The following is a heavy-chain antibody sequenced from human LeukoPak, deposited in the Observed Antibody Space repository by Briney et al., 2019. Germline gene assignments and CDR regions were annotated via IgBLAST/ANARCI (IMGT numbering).Heavy chain of an antibody. CDR1: GFTFSSYA. J-gene: IGHJ4*02. V-gene: IGHV3-30-3*02. D-gene: IGHD1-14*01. Sequence: GGSLRLSCAASGFTFSSYAMHWVRQAPGKGLEWVAVISYDGSNKYYADSVKGRFTISRDNSKNTLYLQMSNLRAEDTAIYYCAKLHSATITADFDHWGQGTLVTVSS. CDR3: AKLHSATITADFDH. CDR2: ISYDGSNK.